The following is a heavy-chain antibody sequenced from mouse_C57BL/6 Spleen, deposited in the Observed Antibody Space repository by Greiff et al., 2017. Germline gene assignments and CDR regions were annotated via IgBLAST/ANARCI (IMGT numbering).Heavy chain of an antibody. CDR2: INYDGSST. V-gene: IGHV5-16*01. Sequence: EVQVVESEGGLVQPGSSMKLSCTASGFTFSDYYMAWVRQVPEKGLEWVANINYDGSSTYYLDSLKSRFIISRDNAKNILYLQMSSLKSEDTATYYCAREGEENFDYGGQGTTLTVSS. CDR3: AREGEENFDY. J-gene: IGHJ2*01. CDR1: GFTFSDYY.